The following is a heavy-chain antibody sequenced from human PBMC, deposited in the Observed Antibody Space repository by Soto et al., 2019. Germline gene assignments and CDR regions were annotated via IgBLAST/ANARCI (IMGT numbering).Heavy chain of an antibody. CDR1: GGTFSSYA. CDR2: IIPIFGTA. D-gene: IGHD3-3*01. Sequence: SVKVSCKASGGTFSSYAISWVRQAPGQGLEWMGGIIPIFGTANYAQKFQGRVTITADESTSTAYMELSSLRSEDTAVYYCAGDVEGYDFWSGPYYYYGMDVWGQGTTVTVSS. CDR3: AGDVEGYDFWSGPYYYYGMDV. V-gene: IGHV1-69*13. J-gene: IGHJ6*02.